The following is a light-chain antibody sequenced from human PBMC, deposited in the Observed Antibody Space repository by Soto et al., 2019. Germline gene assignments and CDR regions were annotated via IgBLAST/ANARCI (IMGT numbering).Light chain of an antibody. Sequence: DIQMTQSPSSVSASVGDRVTITCRASQGISSWLAWYQQKPGKAPKLLIYKASSLESGVPSRFSGSGSGTEFTLTISSLQPDDFATYYCQHYNSYPWTFGQGTKVDIK. V-gene: IGKV1-5*03. CDR2: KAS. CDR3: QHYNSYPWT. J-gene: IGKJ1*01. CDR1: QGISSW.